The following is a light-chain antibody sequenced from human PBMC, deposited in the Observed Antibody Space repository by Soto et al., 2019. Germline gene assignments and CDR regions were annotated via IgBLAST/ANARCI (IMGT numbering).Light chain of an antibody. CDR1: QSVSRN. J-gene: IGKJ1*01. Sequence: EIVMTQSPATLSVSPGERATLSCRASQSVSRNLAWYQQKPGQAPRVLIYGASTRATGIPARFSGSGSGTEVTLTISSLQSEDFAVYYCQHYNNWPRTVGQGTKAEIK. V-gene: IGKV3-15*01. CDR3: QHYNNWPRT. CDR2: GAS.